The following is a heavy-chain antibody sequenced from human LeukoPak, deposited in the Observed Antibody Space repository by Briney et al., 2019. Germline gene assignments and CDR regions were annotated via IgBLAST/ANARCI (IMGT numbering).Heavy chain of an antibody. D-gene: IGHD3-10*01. CDR2: IYTSGST. J-gene: IGHJ5*02. V-gene: IGHV4-4*07. CDR3: ARQSLIRITMVRGVTNWFDP. Sequence: SETLSLTCTVSGGSISSYYWSWIRQPAGKGLEWIGRIYTSGSTNYNPSLKSRVTISVDKSKNQFSLKLSSVTAADTAVYYCARQSLIRITMVRGVTNWFDPWGQGTLVTVSS. CDR1: GGSISSYY.